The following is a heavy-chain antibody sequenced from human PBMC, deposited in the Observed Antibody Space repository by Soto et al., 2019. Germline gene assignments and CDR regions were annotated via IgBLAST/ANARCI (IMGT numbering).Heavy chain of an antibody. CDR2: ISYDGSNK. Sequence: GGSLRLSCAASGFTFSSYAMHWVRQAPGKGLEWVAVISYDGSNKYYADSVKGRFTISRDNSKNTLYLQMNSLRAEDTAVYYCAREAVGLYGMDGWGQGTTVTVSS. CDR1: GFTFSSYA. CDR3: AREAVGLYGMDG. D-gene: IGHD6-13*01. J-gene: IGHJ6*02. V-gene: IGHV3-30-3*01.